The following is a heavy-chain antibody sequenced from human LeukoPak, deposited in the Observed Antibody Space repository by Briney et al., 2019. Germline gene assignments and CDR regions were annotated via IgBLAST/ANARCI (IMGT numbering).Heavy chain of an antibody. CDR2: ISGYNGDT. CDR1: GYTFTSYG. D-gene: IGHD5-18*01. Sequence: ASVKVSCKASGYTFTSYGISWVRQAPGQGLEWMGWISGYNGDTNSAQKLQGRVTMTTDTSTSTAYMELRSLRSDDTAVYYCARVRIQLWPPLYYFDYWGQETLVTVSS. V-gene: IGHV1-18*01. CDR3: ARVRIQLWPPLYYFDY. J-gene: IGHJ4*02.